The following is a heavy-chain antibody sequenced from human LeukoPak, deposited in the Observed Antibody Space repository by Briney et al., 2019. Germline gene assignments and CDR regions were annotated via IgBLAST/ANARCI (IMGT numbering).Heavy chain of an antibody. CDR2: FYNRGTT. V-gene: IGHV4-59*01. CDR1: GGSISGYY. D-gene: IGHD3-22*01. Sequence: SETLSLTCTVSGGSISGYYWGWIRQPPGKELEWMGYFYNRGTTNYNPSLKSRTTMSVDTSKNQFSLKLTSVTAADTAIYYCAREFKYYGSSGYYAFDIWGQGTMVTVSS. J-gene: IGHJ3*02. CDR3: AREFKYYGSSGYYAFDI.